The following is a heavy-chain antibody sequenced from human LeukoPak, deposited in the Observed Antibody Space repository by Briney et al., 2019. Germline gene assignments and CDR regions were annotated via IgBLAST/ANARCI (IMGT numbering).Heavy chain of an antibody. CDR2: IYSTGST. V-gene: IGHV4-59*01. CDR3: TRRTTVTTLDY. CDR1: GGSISGYY. D-gene: IGHD4-17*01. Sequence: SETLSLTCTVSGGSISGYYWSWIRQPPGKGLEWIGYIYSTGSTSYNPSFKSRVTISVDTSKSQFSLNLSSVTAADTAVYYCTRRTTVTTLDYWGQGTLVTVSS. J-gene: IGHJ4*02.